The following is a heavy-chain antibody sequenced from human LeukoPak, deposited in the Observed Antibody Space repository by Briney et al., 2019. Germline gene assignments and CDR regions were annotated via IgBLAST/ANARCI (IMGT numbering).Heavy chain of an antibody. CDR3: ARGWVGATGIDDAFDI. V-gene: IGHV1-18*04. D-gene: IGHD1-26*01. Sequence: ASVKVSCKASGYTFTSYYMHWVRQAPGQGLEWMGWISAYNGNTNYAQKLQGRVTMTTDTSTSTAYMELRSLRSDDTAVYYCARGWVGATGIDDAFDIWGQGTMVTVSS. J-gene: IGHJ3*02. CDR2: ISAYNGNT. CDR1: GYTFTSYY.